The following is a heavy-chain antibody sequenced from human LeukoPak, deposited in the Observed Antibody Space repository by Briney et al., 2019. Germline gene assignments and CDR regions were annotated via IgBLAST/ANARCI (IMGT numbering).Heavy chain of an antibody. CDR2: IYHDGST. D-gene: IGHD1-14*01. V-gene: IGHV4-38-2*02. CDR1: GFSFSSDYY. Sequence: SETLSLTCNVLGFSFSSDYYWGWIRQPPGEGLEWTATIYHDGSTYYNPSLKGRVIISLDTSKNQFSLTLTYVTAADTAVYYCARLGVIGRTFDYWGQGTLVTVSS. J-gene: IGHJ4*02. CDR3: ARLGVIGRTFDY.